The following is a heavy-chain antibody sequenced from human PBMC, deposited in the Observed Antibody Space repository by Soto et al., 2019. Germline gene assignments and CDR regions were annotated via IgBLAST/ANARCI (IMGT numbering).Heavy chain of an antibody. J-gene: IGHJ6*02. CDR2: ISYDGSNK. Sequence: GGSLRLSCAASGFTFSSYGMHWVRQAPGKGLEWVAVISYDGSNKYYADSVKGRFTISRDNSKNTLYLQMNSLRAEDTAVYYCAKDGPPTYYYYGMDVWGQGTTVTVSS. V-gene: IGHV3-30*18. CDR1: GFTFSSYG. CDR3: AKDGPPTYYYYGMDV.